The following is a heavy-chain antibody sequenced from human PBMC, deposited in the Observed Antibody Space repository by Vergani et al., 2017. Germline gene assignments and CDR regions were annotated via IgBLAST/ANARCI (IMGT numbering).Heavy chain of an antibody. CDR3: ARAPSVGATRGRPPNAFDI. J-gene: IGHJ3*02. V-gene: IGHV4-59*01. CDR2: IYYSGST. CDR1: GFTFSSYA. Sequence: QVQLVESGGGVVQPGRSLRLSCAASGFTFSSYAMHWVRQPPGKGLEWIGYIYYSGSTNYNPSLKSRVTISVDTSKNQFSLKLSSVTAADTAVYYCARAPSVGATRGRPPNAFDIWGQGTMVTVSS. D-gene: IGHD1-26*01.